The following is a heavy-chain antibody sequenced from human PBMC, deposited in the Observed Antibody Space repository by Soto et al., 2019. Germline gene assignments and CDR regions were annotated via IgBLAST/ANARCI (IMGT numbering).Heavy chain of an antibody. Sequence: TSETLSLTCTVSGGSISSSSYYWGWIRQPPGKGLEWIGSIYYSGSTYYNPSLKSRVTISVDTSKNQFSLKLSSVTAADPAVYYGARHTNEISVSDLWGQGTLVTGSS. CDR2: IYYSGST. D-gene: IGHD1-1*01. V-gene: IGHV4-39*01. J-gene: IGHJ4*02. CDR1: GGSISSSSYY. CDR3: ARHTNEISVSDL.